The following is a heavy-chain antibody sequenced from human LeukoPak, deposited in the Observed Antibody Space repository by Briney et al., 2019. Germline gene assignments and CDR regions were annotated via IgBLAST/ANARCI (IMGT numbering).Heavy chain of an antibody. CDR1: GFALNTTGVG. CDR3: AHKKSYWNF. V-gene: IGHV2-5*01. CDR2: IYWNDDK. J-gene: IGHJ4*02. D-gene: IGHD1-7*01. Sequence: SGPTLVNPTQTLTLTCTFSGFALNTTGVGVGWIRQPPGKAPEWLALIYWNDDKRYSPSLRSRLAITKDTSKSQVVLAMTNMDPVDTATYYCAHKKSYWNFWGQGTLATVSS.